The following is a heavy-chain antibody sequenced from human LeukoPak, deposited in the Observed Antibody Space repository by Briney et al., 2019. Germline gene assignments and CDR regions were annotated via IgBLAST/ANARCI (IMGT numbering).Heavy chain of an antibody. D-gene: IGHD5-12*01. CDR3: ARDRHKLVDIVAGILDY. Sequence: ASVKVSCRAIGYTFTNYNINWVRQASGQGLEWVGWMNPNSGDTGYAQKFQGRVTIARHTFISTAYLELSSLRSEDTAVYYCARDRHKLVDIVAGILDYWGQGTLVTVSS. J-gene: IGHJ4*02. CDR1: GYTFTNYN. V-gene: IGHV1-8*03. CDR2: MNPNSGDT.